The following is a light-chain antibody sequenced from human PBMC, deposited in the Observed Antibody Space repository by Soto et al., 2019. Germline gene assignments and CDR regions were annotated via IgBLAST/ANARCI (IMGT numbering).Light chain of an antibody. J-gene: IGKJ1*01. Sequence: DIVMTQSPDSLAVSLGERATINCKSSQSVLYSSNNKNYLAWYQQKPGQPPKLLIYWASTRESGVPDRFSGSGSGTDFTLRISSLQAEDVAVYYCQQYYSTLRTFGQGTKVEIK. CDR3: QQYYSTLRT. CDR2: WAS. CDR1: QSVLYSSNNKNY. V-gene: IGKV4-1*01.